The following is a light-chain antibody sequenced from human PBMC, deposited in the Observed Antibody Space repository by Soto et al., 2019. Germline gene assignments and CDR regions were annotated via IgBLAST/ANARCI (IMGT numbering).Light chain of an antibody. V-gene: IGKV3-20*01. CDR3: QHYVSPPIT. CDR1: QSVTSNY. Sequence: EVVVTQSPGTLSFSQGERATLSCRASQSVTSNYLAWYQQKPGQAPRLLVYGASSRATGISDRFSGSGSGTDFTLTISRLEPEDFAVYYCQHYVSPPITFGQGTRLAN. J-gene: IGKJ5*01. CDR2: GAS.